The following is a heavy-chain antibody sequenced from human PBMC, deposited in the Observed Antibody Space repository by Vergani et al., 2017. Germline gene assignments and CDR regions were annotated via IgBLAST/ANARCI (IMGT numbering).Heavy chain of an antibody. CDR3: ARDLLPGTLLLLAY. CDR2: ISSSSSYI. V-gene: IGHV3-21*01. CDR1: GFTFSSYS. Sequence: EVQLVESGGGLVKPGGSLRLSCAASGFTFSSYSMNWVRQAPGKGLEWVSSISSSSSYIKYADSVKGRFTISRDNAKNSLYLQMNSLRAEDTAVYYCARDLLPGTLLLLAYWGQGTLISVSS. J-gene: IGHJ4*02. D-gene: IGHD1-7*01.